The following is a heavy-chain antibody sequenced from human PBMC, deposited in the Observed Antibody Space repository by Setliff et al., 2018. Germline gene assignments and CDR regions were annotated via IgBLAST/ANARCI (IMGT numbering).Heavy chain of an antibody. CDR1: GYTFTSHY. CDR3: ARDVFPYHYEGAFDI. V-gene: IGHV1-46*01. J-gene: IGHJ3*02. CDR2: INPSSGRT. Sequence: VSCKASGYTFTSHYMHWVRQAPGLGLEWMGTINPSSGRTSYAQKFQGRVTMTRDTSTSTVYMDMSSLRSEDTAVYYCARDVFPYHYEGAFDIRGQGTMVTVSS. D-gene: IGHD3-22*01.